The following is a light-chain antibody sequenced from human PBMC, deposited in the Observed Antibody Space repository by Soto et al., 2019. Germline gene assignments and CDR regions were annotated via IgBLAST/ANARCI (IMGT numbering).Light chain of an antibody. CDR2: GAS. V-gene: IGKV3-15*01. CDR3: QQSNSWPYT. CDR1: KMVSHN. Sequence: EIVMTQSPGTLSVSPGEGPTPPCRASKMVSHNLPWYQQKPGQAPRLLFYGASFRTNGVPARFSGSGSGTDFSLTISSLQSEDFAIYYCQQSNSWPYTFGQGTKLKIK. J-gene: IGKJ2*01.